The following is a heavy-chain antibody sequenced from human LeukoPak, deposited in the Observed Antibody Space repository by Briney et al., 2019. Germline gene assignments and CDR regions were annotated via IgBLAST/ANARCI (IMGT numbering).Heavy chain of an antibody. V-gene: IGHV1-46*01. D-gene: IGHD4-23*01. J-gene: IGHJ5*02. CDR3: ARDNSMHERGWWFDP. CDR2: INPRGTST. Sequence: ASVKVSCKASGYIFTSYNMNWVRQAPGQGLEWMGVINPRGTSTIYAETFQGRIIITRDLSTTTDYMELSSLKSDDTAVYYCARDNSMHERGWWFDPWGQGTLVTVSS. CDR1: GYIFTSYN.